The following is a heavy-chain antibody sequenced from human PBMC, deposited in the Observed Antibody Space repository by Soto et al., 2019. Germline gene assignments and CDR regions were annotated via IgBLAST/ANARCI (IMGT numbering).Heavy chain of an antibody. D-gene: IGHD6-13*01. CDR1: GYTFTNYG. Sequence: QVQLVQSGAEVKKPGASVKVSCKASGYTFTNYGISWVRQAPGQGLEWMGWINAYNGNTKSAQKLQGRVTLTTDTSTSTAYMELRSLRSDDTAVYYCASDAAAGLNGCWGQGTLVTVSS. V-gene: IGHV1-18*01. CDR2: INAYNGNT. CDR3: ASDAAAGLNGC. J-gene: IGHJ4*02.